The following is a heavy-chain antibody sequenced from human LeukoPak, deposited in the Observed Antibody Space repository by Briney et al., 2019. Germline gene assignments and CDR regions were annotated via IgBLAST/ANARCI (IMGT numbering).Heavy chain of an antibody. CDR3: ARVNKGSSWYNWFDP. V-gene: IGHV1-18*01. CDR2: ISAYNGNT. D-gene: IGHD6-13*01. J-gene: IGHJ5*02. Sequence: GASVKVSCKASGYTFTSYGIRWVRQAPGQGLEWMGWISAYNGNTNYAQKLQGRVTMTTDTSTSTAYMELRSLRSDDTAVYYCARVNKGSSWYNWFDPWGQGTLVTVSS. CDR1: GYTFTSYG.